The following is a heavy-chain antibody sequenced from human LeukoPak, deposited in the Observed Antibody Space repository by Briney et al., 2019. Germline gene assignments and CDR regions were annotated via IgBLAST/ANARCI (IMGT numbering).Heavy chain of an antibody. CDR1: GFTFSDHY. CDR2: TRNKANSYTT. V-gene: IGHV3-72*01. Sequence: GGSLTLSCAASGFTFSDHYMDWFRQAPGKGLEWVGRTRNKANSYTTEYAASVKGRFTISRDDSKNSLYLQMNSLKTEDTAMYYCASRGGCTGGSCFSVDYWGQGTLVTVSS. D-gene: IGHD2-15*01. CDR3: ASRGGCTGGSCFSVDY. J-gene: IGHJ4*02.